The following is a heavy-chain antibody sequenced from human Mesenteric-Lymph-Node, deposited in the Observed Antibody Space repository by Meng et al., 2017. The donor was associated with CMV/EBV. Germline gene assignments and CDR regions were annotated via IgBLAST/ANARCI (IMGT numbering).Heavy chain of an antibody. J-gene: IGHJ6*02. V-gene: IGHV4-34*01. CDR1: GGSFSGYY. CDR3: ARGRSSSQFGGARPNYYYYYGMDV. CDR2: INHSGST. D-gene: IGHD3-10*01. Sequence: SETLSLTCAVYGGSFSGYYWSWIRQPPGKGLEWIGEINHSGSTNYNPSLKRRVTISVDTSKNQFSLKLSSVTAADTAVYYCARGRSSSQFGGARPNYYYYYGMDVWGQGTTVTVSS.